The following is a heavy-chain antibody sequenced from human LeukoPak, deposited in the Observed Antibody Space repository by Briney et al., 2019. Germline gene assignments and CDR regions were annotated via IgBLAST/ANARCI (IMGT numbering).Heavy chain of an antibody. CDR2: INHSGST. V-gene: IGHV4-34*01. J-gene: IGHJ5*02. CDR1: GGSFSGYY. Sequence: PSETLSLTCAVYGGSFSGYYWSWIRQPPGKGLEWIGEINHSGSTNYNPSLKSRVTISVDTSKNQFSLKLSSVTAADTAVYYCAREPRLTRNFNWFDPWGQGTLVTVSS. D-gene: IGHD4-11*01. CDR3: AREPRLTRNFNWFDP.